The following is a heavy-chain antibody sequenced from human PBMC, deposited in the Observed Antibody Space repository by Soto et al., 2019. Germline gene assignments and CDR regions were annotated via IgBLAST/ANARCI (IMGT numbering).Heavy chain of an antibody. V-gene: IGHV1-3*05. CDR2: INAGNGNT. CDR3: ASESYGGEFDY. J-gene: IGHJ4*02. D-gene: IGHD4-17*01. CDR1: GYTFTSYA. Sequence: QVQLVQSGAEEKKPGASVKVSCKASGYTFTSYAMHWVRQAPGQRLEWMGWINAGNGNTKYSQKCQGRVTITRDTSASTAYMELSSLRSEDTAVYYCASESYGGEFDYWGQGTLVNVSS.